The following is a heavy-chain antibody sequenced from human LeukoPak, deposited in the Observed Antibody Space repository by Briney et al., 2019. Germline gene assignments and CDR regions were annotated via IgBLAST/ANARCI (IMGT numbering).Heavy chain of an antibody. CDR2: ILYTGST. CDR3: AREFWFANAPGSWLDP. D-gene: IGHD3-10*01. V-gene: IGHV4-30-2*01. CDR1: GDSISSGAYS. Sequence: SETLSLPCVVSGDSISSGAYSWSWIRQPPGKGLEWIDYILYTGSTFYNPSLKSRLTISVDTSKNHFSLRLSSVTAADTAVYYCAREFWFANAPGSWLDPWGQGTLVTVSS. J-gene: IGHJ5*02.